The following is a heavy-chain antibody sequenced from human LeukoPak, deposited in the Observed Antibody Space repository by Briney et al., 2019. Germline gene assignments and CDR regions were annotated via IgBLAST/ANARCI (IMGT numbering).Heavy chain of an antibody. CDR2: IYYRGST. CDR3: ARYYYTSGTYFFDY. Sequence: PSETLSLTCTVSGGSISGFYWSWIRQPPGKGLEWIGYIYYRGSTNYNPSLKSRVMISVDTSKNQFSLRLSSVTAADTAVYYCARYYYTSGTYFFDYWGQGTLVIVSS. V-gene: IGHV4-59*01. D-gene: IGHD3-10*01. CDR1: GGSISGFY. J-gene: IGHJ4*02.